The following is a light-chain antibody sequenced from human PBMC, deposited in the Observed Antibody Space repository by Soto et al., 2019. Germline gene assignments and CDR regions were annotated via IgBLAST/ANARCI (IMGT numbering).Light chain of an antibody. V-gene: IGLV2-14*01. Sequence: QSPLTQPASVSGSPGQSITISCTGTSSDVGDYNYVSWYQQHPGKAPKLMIYEVSNRPSGVSNRFSGSKSGNTASLTISGLQAEDEADYYCSSYTSSSTLVFGTGTKVTVL. CDR1: SSDVGDYNY. J-gene: IGLJ1*01. CDR3: SSYTSSSTLV. CDR2: EVS.